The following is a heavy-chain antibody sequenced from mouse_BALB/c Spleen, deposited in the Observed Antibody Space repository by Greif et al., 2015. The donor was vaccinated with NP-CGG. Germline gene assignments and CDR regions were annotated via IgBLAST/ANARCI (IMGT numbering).Heavy chain of an antibody. V-gene: IGHV14-3*02. J-gene: IGHJ1*01. CDR3: ARWDWYFDV. Sequence: EVQLVESGAELVKPGASVKLSCTASGFNIKDTYMHWVKQRPEQGLEWIGRIDPANGNTKYDPKFQGKATITADTSSNTAYLQLSSLASEDTAVYYRARWDWYFDVWGAGTTVTVSS. CDR1: GFNIKDTY. CDR2: IDPANGNT.